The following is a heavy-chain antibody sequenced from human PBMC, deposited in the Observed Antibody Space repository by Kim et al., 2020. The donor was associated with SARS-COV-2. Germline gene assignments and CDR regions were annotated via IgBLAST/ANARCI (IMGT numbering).Heavy chain of an antibody. CDR3: ATGLRYFDWSF. CDR2: T. J-gene: IGHJ3*01. V-gene: IGHV1-8*01. D-gene: IGHD3-9*01. Sequence: TSYAPKFQGRVTMTRNTSISTAYMERSSLRSEDTAVYYCATGLRYFDWSFWGQGTMVTVSS.